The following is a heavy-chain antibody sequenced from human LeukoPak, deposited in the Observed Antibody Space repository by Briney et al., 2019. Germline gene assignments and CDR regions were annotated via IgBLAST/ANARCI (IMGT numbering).Heavy chain of an antibody. CDR2: INHSGST. V-gene: IGHV4-34*01. CDR1: GFTFSSYW. CDR3: ARGGKYSGSYYSYYYYYMDV. J-gene: IGHJ6*03. D-gene: IGHD1-26*01. Sequence: GSLRLSCAASGFTFSSYWMSWIRQPPGKGLEWIGEINHSGSTNYNPSLKSRVTISVDTSKNQFSLKLSSVTAADTAVYYCARGGKYSGSYYSYYYYYMDVWGKGTTVTVSS.